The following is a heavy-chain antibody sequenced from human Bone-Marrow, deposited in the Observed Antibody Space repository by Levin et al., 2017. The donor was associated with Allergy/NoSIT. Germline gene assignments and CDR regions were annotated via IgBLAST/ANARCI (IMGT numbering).Heavy chain of an antibody. CDR3: GRGAGMEGRDWFDP. D-gene: IGHD3-10*01. J-gene: IGHJ5*02. CDR2: MNSNTGNT. Sequence: ASVKVSCKGSGYTFINHDINWVRQVSGQGIEWMGWMNSNTGNTGYAQKFQGRVSFTRDTSISTAYMELKSLTFEDTAVYYCGRGAGMEGRDWFDPWGQGTLVTVSS. V-gene: IGHV1-8*02. CDR1: GYTFINHD.